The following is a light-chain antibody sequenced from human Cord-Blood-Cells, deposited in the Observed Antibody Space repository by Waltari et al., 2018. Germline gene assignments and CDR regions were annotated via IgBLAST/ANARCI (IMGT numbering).Light chain of an antibody. J-gene: IGKJ5*01. CDR3: QQGYSTPIT. Sequence: DIQMTQSPSSPPASVEDRVTITCRASQSISSYLNWYQQKPGKAPKLLIYAASSLESGVPSRFSGSGSGTEFTLTISSLQPEDFATYYCQQGYSTPITFGEGTRLEIK. V-gene: IGKV1-39*01. CDR2: AAS. CDR1: QSISSY.